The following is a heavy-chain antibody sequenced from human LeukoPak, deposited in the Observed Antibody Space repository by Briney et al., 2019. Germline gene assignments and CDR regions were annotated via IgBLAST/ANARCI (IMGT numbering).Heavy chain of an antibody. Sequence: PGGSLRLSCAASGFTFSSYAMHWVRQAPGKGLEWVAVISYDGSNKYYADSVEGRFTISRDNSKNTLYLQMNSLRAEDTAVYYCARDVGWDSSGNELYWGQGTLVTVSS. D-gene: IGHD3-22*01. CDR3: ARDVGWDSSGNELY. CDR1: GFTFSSYA. J-gene: IGHJ4*02. CDR2: ISYDGSNK. V-gene: IGHV3-30*04.